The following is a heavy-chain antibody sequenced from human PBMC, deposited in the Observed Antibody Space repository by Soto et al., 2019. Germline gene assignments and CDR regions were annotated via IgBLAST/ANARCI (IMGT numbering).Heavy chain of an antibody. CDR2: ISYDGSNK. V-gene: IGHV3-30-3*01. CDR1: GFTFSSYA. CDR3: SRESFDCSGGSCLVWWFDP. D-gene: IGHD2-15*01. J-gene: IGHJ5*02. Sequence: QVQLVESGGGVVQPGRSLRLSCAASGFTFSSYAMHWVRQAPGKGLEWVAVISYDGSNKYYADSVKGRFTISRDNSKNTLYLQMNSLRSEDTAVYYCSRESFDCSGGSCLVWWFDPWGQGTLVTVSS.